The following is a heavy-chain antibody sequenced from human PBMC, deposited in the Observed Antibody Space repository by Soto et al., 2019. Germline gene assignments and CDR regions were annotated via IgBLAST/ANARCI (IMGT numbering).Heavy chain of an antibody. V-gene: IGHV1-2*04. D-gene: IGHD5-12*01. CDR2: INPNSGGT. CDR3: ATACRDGYNCLDY. CDR1: GYTFTSYG. Sequence: GASVKVSCKASGYTFTSYGISWVRQAPGQGLEWMGWINPNSGGTNYAQKFQGWVTMTRDTSISTAYMELSRLTSDDTAVYYCATACRDGYNCLDYWGQGTLVTVSS. J-gene: IGHJ4*02.